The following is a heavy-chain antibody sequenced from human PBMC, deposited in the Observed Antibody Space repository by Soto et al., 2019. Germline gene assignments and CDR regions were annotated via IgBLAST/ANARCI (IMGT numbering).Heavy chain of an antibody. V-gene: IGHV3-53*01. CDR2: IYAGGST. J-gene: IGHJ6*02. Sequence: PGGSLRLSCAASGVSIISHYTAWVRQAPGKGLEWISLIYAGGSTFYADSVKGRFTISRENSNNTLYLHMNNLRAEDTAVYYCARSTYYDILTGSYYYYAMDVWGQGTTVTVSS. D-gene: IGHD3-9*01. CDR1: GVSIISHY. CDR3: ARSTYYDILTGSYYYYAMDV.